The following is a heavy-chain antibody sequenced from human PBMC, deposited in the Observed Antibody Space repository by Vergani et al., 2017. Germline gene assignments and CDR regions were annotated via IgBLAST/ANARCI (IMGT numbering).Heavy chain of an antibody. CDR3: TRALYRSYYSDY. V-gene: IGHV3-11*05. CDR2: ISSSSSYT. J-gene: IGHJ4*02. D-gene: IGHD6-6*01. Sequence: QVQLVESGGGVVQPGRSLRLSCAASGFTFSDYYMSWIRQAPGKGLEWVSYISSSSSYTNYEDSVKGRFTISRDNAKTSLYLQMNSLRAEDTAVYYCTRALYRSYYSDYWGQGTLVTVSS. CDR1: GFTFSDYY.